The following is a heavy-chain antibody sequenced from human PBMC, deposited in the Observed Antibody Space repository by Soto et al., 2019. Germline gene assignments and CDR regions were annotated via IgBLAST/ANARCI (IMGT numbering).Heavy chain of an antibody. D-gene: IGHD3-16*01. CDR3: ARGTVDWIGGAVDYYYYYGMDV. V-gene: IGHV4-59*01. J-gene: IGHJ6*02. CDR2: IYYSGST. Sequence: SETLSLTCTVSGGSISSYYWSWIRQPPGKGLEWIGYIYYSGSTNYNPSLKSRVTISVDTSKNQFSLKLSSVTAADTAVYYCARGTVDWIGGAVDYYYYYGMDVWGQGTTVTVSS. CDR1: GGSISSYY.